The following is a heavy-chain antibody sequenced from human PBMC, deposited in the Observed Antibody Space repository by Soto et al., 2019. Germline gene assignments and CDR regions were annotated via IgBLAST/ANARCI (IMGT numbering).Heavy chain of an antibody. Sequence: QVQLVQSGAEVKKPGASVKVSCNASGYTFTSYGISWVRQAPGQGLERMGWISAYNGNTNYAQKLQGRVTMTTETSTSTAYMELRSQRSDDTAVYYCERVEELRYFDCLLENDYWGQGTLVNVSS. D-gene: IGHD3-9*01. V-gene: IGHV1-18*01. J-gene: IGHJ4*02. CDR2: ISAYNGNT. CDR3: ERVEELRYFDCLLENDY. CDR1: GYTFTSYG.